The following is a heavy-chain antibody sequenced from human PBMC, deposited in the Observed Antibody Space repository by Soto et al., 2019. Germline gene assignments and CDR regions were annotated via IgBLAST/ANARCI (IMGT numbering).Heavy chain of an antibody. CDR1: GFSLSTSGVG. Sequence: QITLKESGPTLVKPTQTLTLTCTFSGFSLSTSGVGVGWIRQPPGKALEWLALIYWDDDKRYSPSLKSRLTITXXTXKXQVVLTMTNMDPVDTATYYCAHRKESDASSGYTFGPWGQGTLVSVSS. J-gene: IGHJ5*02. CDR3: AHRKESDASSGYTFGP. D-gene: IGHD3-22*01. CDR2: IYWDDDK. V-gene: IGHV2-5*02.